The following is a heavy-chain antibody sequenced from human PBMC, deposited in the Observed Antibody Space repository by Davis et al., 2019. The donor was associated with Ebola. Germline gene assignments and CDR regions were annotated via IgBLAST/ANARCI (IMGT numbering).Heavy chain of an antibody. CDR1: GYTFTNYG. Sequence: AASVKVSCKASGYTFTNYGITWVRQAPGQGLEWMGWINPHNGNTNYAQNVQGRVIMTSDTATTTAYMELRSLRSDDTAVYFCAKYDPPDYDVLIGYFYFDYWGQGTLVTVSS. CDR2: INPHNGNT. CDR3: AKYDPPDYDVLIGYFYFDY. D-gene: IGHD3-9*01. J-gene: IGHJ4*02. V-gene: IGHV1-18*04.